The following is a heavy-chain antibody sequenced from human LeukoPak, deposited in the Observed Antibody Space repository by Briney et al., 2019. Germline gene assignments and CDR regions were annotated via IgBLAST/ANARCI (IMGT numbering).Heavy chain of an antibody. CDR3: AISPGSSYTSFGY. V-gene: IGHV4-39*07. CDR1: GGSISGSSYY. Sequence: PSETLSLTCTVSGGSISGSSYYWGWIRQPPGKGLEWIGSISYSGSTYYNPSLKSRVTISVDTSKYHFSLRLSSVTAADTAVYYCAISPGSSYTSFGYWGQGTLVTVSS. CDR2: ISYSGST. J-gene: IGHJ4*02. D-gene: IGHD3-16*02.